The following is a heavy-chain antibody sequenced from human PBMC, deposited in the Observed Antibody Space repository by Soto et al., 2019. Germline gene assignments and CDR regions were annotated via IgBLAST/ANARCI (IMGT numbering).Heavy chain of an antibody. J-gene: IGHJ6*02. CDR1: GYTFTGYY. V-gene: IGHV1-2*04. D-gene: IGHD6-13*01. CDR3: ARSGSLVAAAETDYYYGMDV. Sequence: ASVKVSCKASGYTFTGYYMHWVRQAPGQGLEWMGWINPNSGGTNYAQKFQGWVTMTRDTSISTAYMELRRLRSDDTAVYYCARSGSLVAAAETDYYYGMDVWGQGTTVTVSS. CDR2: INPNSGGT.